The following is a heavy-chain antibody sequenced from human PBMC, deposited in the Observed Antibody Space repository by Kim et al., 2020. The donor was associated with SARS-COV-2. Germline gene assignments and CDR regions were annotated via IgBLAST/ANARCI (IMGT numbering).Heavy chain of an antibody. Sequence: GGSLRLSCAASGFTFSSYAMHWVRQAPGKGLEWVAVISYDGSNKYYADSVKGRFTISRDNSKNTLYLQMNSLRAEDTAVYYCASRGIMSNFDYWGQGTLV. V-gene: IGHV3-30*04. J-gene: IGHJ4*02. CDR3: ASRGIMSNFDY. CDR2: ISYDGSNK. D-gene: IGHD3-16*01. CDR1: GFTFSSYA.